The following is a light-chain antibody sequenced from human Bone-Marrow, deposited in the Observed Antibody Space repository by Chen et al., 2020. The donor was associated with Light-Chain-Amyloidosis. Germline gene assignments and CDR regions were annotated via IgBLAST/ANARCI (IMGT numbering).Light chain of an antibody. CDR1: SSDVGGDNH. J-gene: IGLJ1*01. V-gene: IGLV2-14*01. CDR3: SSYTITNTLV. CDR2: EVT. Sequence: QSALTQPASVSGSPGQSITIFCTGTSSDVGGDNHVSWYQQHPDKAPKLMIYEVTNRPSWVPDRFSGSKSDNPASLTISGLQTEDEADYFCSSYTITNTLVFGSGTRVTVL.